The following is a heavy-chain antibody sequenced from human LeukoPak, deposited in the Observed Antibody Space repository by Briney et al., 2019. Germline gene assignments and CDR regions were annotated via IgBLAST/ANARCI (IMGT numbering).Heavy chain of an antibody. Sequence: SETLSLTCTVSGGSISSSSYYWGWIRQPPGKGLEWIGSIYYSGGTYYNPSLKSRVTISVDTSKNQFSLKLSSVTAADTAVYYCATYRITMIVVAKPGYFDLWGRGTLVTVSS. V-gene: IGHV4-39*01. CDR1: GGSISSSSYY. CDR2: IYYSGGT. CDR3: ATYRITMIVVAKPGYFDL. J-gene: IGHJ2*01. D-gene: IGHD3-22*01.